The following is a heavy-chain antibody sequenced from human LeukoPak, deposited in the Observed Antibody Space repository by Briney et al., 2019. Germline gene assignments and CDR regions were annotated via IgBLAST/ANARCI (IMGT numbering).Heavy chain of an antibody. CDR3: TRVSLVVASVFFDY. CDR2: ISGSGGSA. J-gene: IGHJ4*02. Sequence: GGSLRLSCAASGFTFSSYAMSWVRQAPGKGLEWVSAISGSGGSAYYADSVKGRFTISRDNSKNTLYLQMNSLKTEDTAVYYCTRVSLVVASVFFDYWGQGTLVTVSS. V-gene: IGHV3-23*01. D-gene: IGHD2-15*01. CDR1: GFTFSSYA.